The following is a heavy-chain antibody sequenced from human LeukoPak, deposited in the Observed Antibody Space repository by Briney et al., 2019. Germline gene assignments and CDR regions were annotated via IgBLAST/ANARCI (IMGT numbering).Heavy chain of an antibody. J-gene: IGHJ4*02. Sequence: ASVKVSCKASGGTFSSYAISWVRQAPGQGLEWMGRIIPILGIANYAQKFQGRVTITADKSTSTAYMELSSLRSEDTAVYYCAREGPRIVGATDDYWGQGTLVTVSA. CDR2: IIPILGIA. V-gene: IGHV1-69*04. CDR3: AREGPRIVGATDDY. CDR1: GGTFSSYA. D-gene: IGHD1-26*01.